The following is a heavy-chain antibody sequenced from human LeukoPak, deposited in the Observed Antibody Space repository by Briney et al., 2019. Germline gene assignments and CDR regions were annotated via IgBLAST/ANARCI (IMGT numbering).Heavy chain of an antibody. CDR3: ARCRYGSGSYYNGLRGTFDI. CDR2: VYSGGST. D-gene: IGHD3-10*01. J-gene: IGHJ3*02. V-gene: IGHV3-66*01. CDR1: GFTVSSNY. Sequence: GGSLRLSCAASGFTVSSNYMSWVRQAPGKGLEWVSVVYSGGSTYYPDSVKGRFTISRDNSKNTLYLQMNSLRAEDTAVYYCARCRYGSGSYYNGLRGTFDIWGQGTMVTVSS.